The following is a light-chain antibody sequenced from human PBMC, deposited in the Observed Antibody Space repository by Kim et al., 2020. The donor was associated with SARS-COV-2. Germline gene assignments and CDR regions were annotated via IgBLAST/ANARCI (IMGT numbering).Light chain of an antibody. J-gene: IGKJ2*01. CDR3: QQYDSFPYT. CDR2: DAS. Sequence: SASVGDRITITCRASQDIGNYLNWFQQKLGKVPKLLMYDASNLQTGVPSRFSGSGSGTDFTFTITSLQPEDFATYYRQQYDSFPYTFGQGTKLEI. CDR1: QDIGNY. V-gene: IGKV1-33*01.